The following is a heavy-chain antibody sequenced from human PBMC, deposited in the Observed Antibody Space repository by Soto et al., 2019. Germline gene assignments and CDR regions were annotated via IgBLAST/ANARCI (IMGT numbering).Heavy chain of an antibody. CDR2: ICAYNGNT. CDR3: ARDVQSFWSGYSNWFDP. V-gene: IGHV1-18*01. Sequence: ASVKVSCKASGYTFTSYGISWVRQAPGQGLEWMGWICAYNGNTNYAQKLQGRVTMTTDTSTSTAYMELRSLRSDDTAVYYCARDVQSFWSGYSNWFDPWGQGTLVTVSS. J-gene: IGHJ5*02. D-gene: IGHD3-3*01. CDR1: GYTFTSYG.